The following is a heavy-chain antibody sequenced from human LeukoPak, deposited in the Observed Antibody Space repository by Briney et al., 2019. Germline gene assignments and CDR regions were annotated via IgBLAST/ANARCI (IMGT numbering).Heavy chain of an antibody. J-gene: IGHJ4*02. CDR3: AKGSLALQWLALFDY. D-gene: IGHD6-19*01. CDR2: IRYDGSNK. Sequence: PGGSLRLSCAASGFTFSSYGMHWVRQAPGKGLEWVAFIRYDGSNKHYADSVKGRFTISRDNSKNTLYLQMNSLRAEDTAVYYCAKGSLALQWLALFDYWGQGTLVTVSS. CDR1: GFTFSSYG. V-gene: IGHV3-30*02.